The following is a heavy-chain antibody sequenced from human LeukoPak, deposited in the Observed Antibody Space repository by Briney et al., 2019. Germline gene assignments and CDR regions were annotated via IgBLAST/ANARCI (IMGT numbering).Heavy chain of an antibody. CDR2: IYYSGST. V-gene: IGHV4-30-4*01. CDR1: GGSISSGDYY. Sequence: SQTLSLTCTVSGGSISSGDYYWSWIRQPPGKGLEWIGYIYYSGSTYYNPSLKSRVTISVDTSKNQFSLKLSSVTAADTAVYYCGRVVAATTGIDYWGQGTLVTVSS. CDR3: GRVVAATTGIDY. J-gene: IGHJ4*02. D-gene: IGHD2-15*01.